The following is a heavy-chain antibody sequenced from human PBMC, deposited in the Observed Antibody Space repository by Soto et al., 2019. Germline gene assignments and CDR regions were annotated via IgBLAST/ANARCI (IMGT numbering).Heavy chain of an antibody. D-gene: IGHD6-13*01. Sequence: RGESLKISCKGSGYKFTSYWIGWVRQMPGKGLEWVGIIYPGDSDTRYSPSFQGQVTISADKSISTAYLQWSSLKASDTAMYYCATQALHDSRWSPWGQGTLVTVSS. CDR1: GYKFTSYW. V-gene: IGHV5-51*01. J-gene: IGHJ5*02. CDR3: ATQALHDSRWSP. CDR2: IYPGDSDT.